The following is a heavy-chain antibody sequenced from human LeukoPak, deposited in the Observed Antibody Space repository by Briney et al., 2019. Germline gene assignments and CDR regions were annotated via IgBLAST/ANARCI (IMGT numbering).Heavy chain of an antibody. D-gene: IGHD4-17*01. Sequence: SVKVSCKASGGTFSSYAISWVRQAPGQGLEWMGRIIPILGIANYAQKFQGRVTITADKSTSTAYMELSSLRSEDTAVYYCARDGWPFGDYYHYYFDYWGQGTLVTVSS. V-gene: IGHV1-69*04. CDR3: ARDGWPFGDYYHYYFDY. CDR1: GGTFSSYA. CDR2: IIPILGIA. J-gene: IGHJ4*02.